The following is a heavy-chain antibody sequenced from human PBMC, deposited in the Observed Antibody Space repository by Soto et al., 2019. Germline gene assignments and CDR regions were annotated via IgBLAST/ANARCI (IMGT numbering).Heavy chain of an antibody. CDR2: IYHSGST. CDR1: GGSISSGGYS. V-gene: IGHV4-30-2*01. CDR3: ARGPHYGDYNLDY. Sequence: SETLSLTCAVSGGSISSGGYSWSWIRQPPGKGLEWIGYIYHSGSTYYNPSLKSRVTISVDRSKNQFSLKLSSVTAADTAVYYCARGPHYGDYNLDYWGQGTLVTVSS. J-gene: IGHJ4*02. D-gene: IGHD4-17*01.